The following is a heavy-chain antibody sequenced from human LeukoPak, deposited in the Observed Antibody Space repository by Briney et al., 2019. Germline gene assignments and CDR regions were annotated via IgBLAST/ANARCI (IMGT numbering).Heavy chain of an antibody. Sequence: GGSLRLSCAASLVSFSGYSMSWVRQAPGKGLDWVSSISSTSRSIYYADSVKGRFTISRDNAKDSLYLQMNSLRAEDTAVYICARSGPIFGVVREGLVDYWGQGILVTVSS. V-gene: IGHV3-21*01. CDR1: LVSFSGYS. CDR2: ISSTSRSI. CDR3: ARSGPIFGVVREGLVDY. J-gene: IGHJ4*02. D-gene: IGHD3-3*01.